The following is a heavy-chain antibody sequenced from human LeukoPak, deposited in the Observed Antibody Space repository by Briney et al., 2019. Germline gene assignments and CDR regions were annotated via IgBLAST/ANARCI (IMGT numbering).Heavy chain of an antibody. CDR3: ARAGPQWTVTMIVGALFDY. CDR1: GITFSRYD. J-gene: IGHJ4*02. CDR2: ISYDGTNK. Sequence: GRSLRLSCVASGITFSRYDMHWVRQAPGKGLEWVAAISYDGTNKYYADSVKGRFTISRDNSRNRLYLQMNSLRVEDTAVYYCARAGPQWTVTMIVGALFDYWGQGTLVTVSS. V-gene: IGHV3-30*04. D-gene: IGHD3-22*01.